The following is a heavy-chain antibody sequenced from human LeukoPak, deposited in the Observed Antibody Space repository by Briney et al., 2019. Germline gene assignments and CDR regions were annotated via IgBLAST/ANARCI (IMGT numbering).Heavy chain of an antibody. CDR3: ARDRATVTTYRNGMDV. CDR2: INPSGGST. D-gene: IGHD4-17*01. J-gene: IGHJ6*02. Sequence: GASVKVSCKASGYTFTSYYMHWVRQAPGQGLEWMGIINPSGGSTSYAQKFQGRVTMIRNTSTSTVYMELSSLRSEDTAVYYCARDRATVTTYRNGMDVWGQGTTVTVSS. CDR1: GYTFTSYY. V-gene: IGHV1-46*01.